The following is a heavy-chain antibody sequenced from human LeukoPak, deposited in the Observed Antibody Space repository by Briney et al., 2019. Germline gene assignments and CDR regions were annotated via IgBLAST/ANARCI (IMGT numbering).Heavy chain of an antibody. CDR2: IYTSGST. D-gene: IGHD4-11*01. CDR3: ARDGATVNYYGMDV. J-gene: IGHJ6*02. Sequence: SQTLSLTCTVSGGSISSYYWSWIRQPAGKGLEWIGRIYTSGSTNYNPSLKSRVTMSVDTSKNQFSLKLSSVTAADTAVYYCARDGATVNYYGMDVWGQGTTVTVSS. CDR1: GGSISSYY. V-gene: IGHV4-4*07.